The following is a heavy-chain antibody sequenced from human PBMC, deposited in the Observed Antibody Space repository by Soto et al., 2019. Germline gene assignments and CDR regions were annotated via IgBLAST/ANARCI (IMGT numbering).Heavy chain of an antibody. D-gene: IGHD3-10*01. CDR1: GDTFSTYP. V-gene: IGHV1-69*02. Sequence: QVQLVQSGAVVKKPGSSMKVSCKTLGDTFSTYPITWVRQAPGQGLEWMGRTIPILAITDYAQKFQGRVTITAYRSTTTAYMERSSLNFEYTAVYYCARGGDGSGSGSVFDIWGQGTMVTVSS. CDR2: TIPILAIT. CDR3: ARGGDGSGSGSVFDI. J-gene: IGHJ3*02.